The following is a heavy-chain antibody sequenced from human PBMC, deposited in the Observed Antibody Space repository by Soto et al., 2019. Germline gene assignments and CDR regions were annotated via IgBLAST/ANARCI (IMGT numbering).Heavy chain of an antibody. D-gene: IGHD6-13*01. V-gene: IGHV3-33*01. CDR2: IWYDGSNK. J-gene: IGHJ6*02. CDR1: GFTFSSYG. CDR3: ARGNYSSSYYGVDV. Sequence: QVQLVESGGGVVQPGRSLRLSCAASGFTFSSYGMQWVRQAPGKGLEWVAVIWYDGSNKYYADSGKGRFTISRDNSKNTLYLQTNSLRAEDTAVYYCARGNYSSSYYGVDVWGQGTTVTVSS.